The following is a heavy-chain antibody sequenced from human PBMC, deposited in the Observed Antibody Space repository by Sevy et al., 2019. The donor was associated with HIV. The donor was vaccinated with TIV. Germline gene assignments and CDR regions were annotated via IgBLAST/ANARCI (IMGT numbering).Heavy chain of an antibody. V-gene: IGHV1-24*01. CDR3: ATGLPGEYVDCSSCYSDYFDY. CDR1: GYTLIEFS. Sequence: ASVKVSCKVSGYTLIEFSMHWVRQAPGKGLEWMGGFDPEEGETIYAQRFQGRVTMTEETSTDTAYMELSSLRSEDTAMYYWATGLPGEYVDCSSCYSDYFDYWGQGTLVTVSS. J-gene: IGHJ4*02. D-gene: IGHD2-15*01. CDR2: FDPEEGET.